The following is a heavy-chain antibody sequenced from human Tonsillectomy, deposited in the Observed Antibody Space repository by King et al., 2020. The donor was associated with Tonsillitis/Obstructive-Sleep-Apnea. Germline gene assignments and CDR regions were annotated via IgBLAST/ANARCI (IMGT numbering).Heavy chain of an antibody. D-gene: IGHD6-13*01. CDR1: GGSISSYY. CDR3: ARLYSSSGYFDY. J-gene: IGHJ4*02. Sequence: QLQESGPGLVKPSETLSLTCTVSGGSISSYYWSWIRQPPGKGLEWIGYIYYSGSTNYHPSLKIPVTISVDTSKNQFSLKLSSVTAADTAVYYCARLYSSSGYFDYWGQGTLVTVSS. V-gene: IGHV4-59*01. CDR2: IYYSGST.